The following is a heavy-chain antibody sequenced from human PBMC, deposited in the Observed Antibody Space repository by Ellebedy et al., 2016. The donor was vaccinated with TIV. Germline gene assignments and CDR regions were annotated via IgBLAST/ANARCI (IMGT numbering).Heavy chain of an antibody. CDR3: AKDRQLGITGYYYYGMDV. CDR1: GFTFSSYG. V-gene: IGHV3-30*18. J-gene: IGHJ6*02. D-gene: IGHD7-27*01. CDR2: ISYDGSNE. Sequence: GGSLRLSXAASGFTFSSYGMHWVRQAPGKGLEWVAVISYDGSNEYYADSVKGRFTISRDNSKNTLYLQMNSLRAEDTAVYYCAKDRQLGITGYYYYGMDVWGQGTTVTVSS.